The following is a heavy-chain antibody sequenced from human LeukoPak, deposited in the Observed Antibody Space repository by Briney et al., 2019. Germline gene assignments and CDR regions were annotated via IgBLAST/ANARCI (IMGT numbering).Heavy chain of an antibody. V-gene: IGHV3-30*04. CDR3: AKGGGYEAQYYYYYLDV. D-gene: IGHD5-12*01. CDR2: ISYDGSNK. CDR1: GFTFSSYA. Sequence: GGSLRLSCAASGFTFSSYAMHWVRQAPGKGLEWVAVISYDGSNKYYADSVKGRFTISRDNSKNTLYPQMKSLRAEDTAVYYCAKGGGYEAQYYYYYLDVWGKGTTVTISS. J-gene: IGHJ6*03.